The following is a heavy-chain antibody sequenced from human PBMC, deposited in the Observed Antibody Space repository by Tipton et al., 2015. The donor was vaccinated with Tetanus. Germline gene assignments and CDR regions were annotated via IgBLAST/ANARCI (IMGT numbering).Heavy chain of an antibody. CDR1: GGSLSRYY. J-gene: IGHJ4*02. CDR3: ARGGTMVHGVILQDHFYY. D-gene: IGHD3-10*01. CDR2: VNDSGST. V-gene: IGHV4-34*01. Sequence: LRLSCAVYGGSLSRYYWTWIRQPPGKGLEWIGEVNDSGSTNYSPSLKSRVTISVDRSKNQFSLKLSSVTAADTAVYFCARGGTMVHGVILQDHFYYWGQGTLVTVSS.